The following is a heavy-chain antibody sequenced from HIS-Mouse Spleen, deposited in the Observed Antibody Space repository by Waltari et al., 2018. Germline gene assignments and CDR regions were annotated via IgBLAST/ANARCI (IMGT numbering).Heavy chain of an antibody. Sequence: QVQLVESGGGVVQPGRSLRLSCAASGFTFSSSGVHWVRQAPGKVLEWVAVIAYDGSNKYYAASLKGRFTISRDNSKDTLYLQMNSLRAEDTAVYYCAKEDGSGWGRLGYWGQGTLVTVSS. V-gene: IGHV3-30*18. D-gene: IGHD6-19*01. J-gene: IGHJ4*02. CDR3: AKEDGSGWGRLGY. CDR2: IAYDGSNK. CDR1: GFTFSSSG.